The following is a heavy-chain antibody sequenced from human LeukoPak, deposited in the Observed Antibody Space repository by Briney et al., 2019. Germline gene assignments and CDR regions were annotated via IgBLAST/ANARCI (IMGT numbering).Heavy chain of an antibody. J-gene: IGHJ6*02. Sequence: GGSLRLSCAASGFTFDDYAMHWVRQAPGKGLEWVSGISWNSGSIGYADSVKGRFTFSRDSSRNTLYLQMNSLRTEDTAVYYCAKSQRYCSSINCYGGNHYNYGMDVWGQGTTVTVSS. CDR1: GFTFDDYA. CDR2: ISWNSGSI. CDR3: AKSQRYCSSINCYGGNHYNYGMDV. D-gene: IGHD2-2*01. V-gene: IGHV3-9*01.